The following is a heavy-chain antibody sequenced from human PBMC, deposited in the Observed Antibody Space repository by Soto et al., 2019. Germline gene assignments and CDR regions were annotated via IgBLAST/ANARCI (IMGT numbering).Heavy chain of an antibody. CDR3: ARDRITIVGGVIHYGMDV. D-gene: IGHD3-3*01. CDR1: GFTFSTYW. Sequence: PGGSLRLSCAASGFTFSTYWMHWVRQAPGKGLVWVSRINADGTTTTYADSVKGRFTISRDNAKNTLYLQMNSLRAEDTAVYFCARDRITIVGGVIHYGMDVWGQGTTVTVSS. CDR2: INADGTTT. J-gene: IGHJ6*02. V-gene: IGHV3-74*01.